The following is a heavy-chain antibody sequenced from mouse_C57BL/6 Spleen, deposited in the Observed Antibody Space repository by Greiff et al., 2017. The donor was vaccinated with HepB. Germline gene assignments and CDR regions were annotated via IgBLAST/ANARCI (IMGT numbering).Heavy chain of an antibody. D-gene: IGHD5-5*01. CDR1: GYAFSSSW. CDR3: ARSTLY. V-gene: IGHV1-82*01. J-gene: IGHJ3*01. CDR2: IYPGDGDT. Sequence: QVQRQQSGPELVKPGASVKISCKASGYAFSSSWMNWVKQRPGKGLEWIGRIYPGDGDTNYNGKFKGKATLTADKSSSTAYMQLSSLTSEDSAVYFCARSTLYWGQGTLVTVSA.